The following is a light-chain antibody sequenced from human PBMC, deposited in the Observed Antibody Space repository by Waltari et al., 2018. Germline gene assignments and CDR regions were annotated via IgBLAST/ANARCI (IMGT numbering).Light chain of an antibody. CDR2: GAS. CDR3: QQHNDLPPWT. V-gene: IGKV3-15*01. CDR1: QNVNSN. J-gene: IGKJ1*01. Sequence: EIIMTQPPAPLSLSPGERATLSCRASQNVNSNLAWYQQKPGQAPRLLIYGASIRATGIPARFSGSGSGTQFTLTINSLQSEDSAVYFCQQHNDLPPWTFGQGTKVELK.